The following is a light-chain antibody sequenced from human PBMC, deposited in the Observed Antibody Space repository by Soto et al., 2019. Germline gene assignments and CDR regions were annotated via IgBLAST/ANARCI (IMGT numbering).Light chain of an antibody. J-gene: IGKJ1*01. CDR3: HHYET. CDR2: GAS. Sequence: EILLTQSPGTLSWSPGDRATLSCRASQSVSRSYLGWYQQKPGQAPRLLMYGASIRAAGVPDRFSGSGSGPEFTLTISRLEHEDFTVYYCHHYETFGQGTKVDI. V-gene: IGKV3-20*01. CDR1: QSVSRSY.